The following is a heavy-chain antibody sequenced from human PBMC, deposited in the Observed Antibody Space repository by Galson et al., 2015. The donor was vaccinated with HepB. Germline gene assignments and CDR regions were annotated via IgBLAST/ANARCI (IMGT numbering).Heavy chain of an antibody. CDR1: GFTFSSYW. CDR2: IKQDGSEK. CDR3: AREAAAGTYYYYGMDV. Sequence: SLRLSCAASGFTFSSYWMSWVRQAPGKGLEWVANIKQDGSEKYYVDSVKGRFTISRDNAKNSLYLQMNSLRAEDTAVYYCAREAAAGTYYYYGMDVWGQGTTVTVSS. D-gene: IGHD6-13*01. J-gene: IGHJ6*02. V-gene: IGHV3-7*03.